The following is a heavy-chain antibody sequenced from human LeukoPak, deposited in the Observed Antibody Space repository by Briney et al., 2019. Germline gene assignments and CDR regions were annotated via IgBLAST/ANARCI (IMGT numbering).Heavy chain of an antibody. V-gene: IGHV3-23*01. CDR2: ISGSGGST. J-gene: IGHJ4*02. CDR1: GFTFSAYY. Sequence: GGSLRLSCAASGFTFSAYYMHWVRQAPGKGLEWVSAISGSGGSTYYADSVKGRFTISRDNSKTALHLQMNGLRVGDTAVYYCAKYGHCGSTSCYRYFDDWGQGTLVTVSS. CDR3: AKYGHCGSTSCYRYFDD. D-gene: IGHD2-2*01.